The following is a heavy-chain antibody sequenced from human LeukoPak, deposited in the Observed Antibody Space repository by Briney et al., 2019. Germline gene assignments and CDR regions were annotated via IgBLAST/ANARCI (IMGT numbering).Heavy chain of an antibody. CDR1: GFTFSSFG. V-gene: IGHV3-33*01. J-gene: IGHJ5*02. CDR2: IWYDASNK. Sequence: GGSLRLSCTASGFTFSSFGMHWVRQAPGKGLEWVAVIWYDASNKYYADSVKGRFTISRDNSKNTLFLQMNSLRDDDTAVYYCVRGVGVSRFNYFDPWGQGTLVIVSS. D-gene: IGHD6-13*01. CDR3: VRGVGVSRFNYFDP.